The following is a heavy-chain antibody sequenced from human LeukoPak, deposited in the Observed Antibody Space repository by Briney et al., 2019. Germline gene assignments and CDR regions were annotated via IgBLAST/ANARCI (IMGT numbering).Heavy chain of an antibody. D-gene: IGHD3-22*01. Sequence: ASVKVSCKASGYTFTGYYMHWVRQAPGQGLEWMGWINPNSGGTNYAQKFQGWVTMTRDTSISTAYMELSRLRSDDTAVYYYARETERSPDYYDSSGYYSEVHDAFDIWGQGTMVTVSS. V-gene: IGHV1-2*04. CDR3: ARETERSPDYYDSSGYYSEVHDAFDI. CDR1: GYTFTGYY. J-gene: IGHJ3*02. CDR2: INPNSGGT.